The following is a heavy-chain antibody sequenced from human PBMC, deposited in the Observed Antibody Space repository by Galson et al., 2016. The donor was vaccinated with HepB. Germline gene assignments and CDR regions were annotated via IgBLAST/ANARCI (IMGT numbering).Heavy chain of an antibody. CDR2: TNEYGSIT. CDR1: TFTFSSFA. Sequence: SLRLSCAASTFTFSSFAMSWVRQAPGKGLVWVARTNEYGSITDYADSVKGRFTISRDNSKNTLYLQMSSLRAEDTAVYFCARDVGGWGSYWGQGTLVTVSS. V-gene: IGHV3-74*01. J-gene: IGHJ4*02. CDR3: ARDVGGWGSY. D-gene: IGHD3-10*01.